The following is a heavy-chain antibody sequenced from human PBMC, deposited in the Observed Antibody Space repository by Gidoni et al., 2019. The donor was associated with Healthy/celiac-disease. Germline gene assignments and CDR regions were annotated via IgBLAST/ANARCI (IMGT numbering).Heavy chain of an antibody. D-gene: IGHD6-19*01. V-gene: IGHV3-7*01. CDR3: ARERISIAVAADY. CDR2: IKQDGSEK. J-gene: IGHJ4*02. CDR1: GFTFSSYW. Sequence: EVQLVESGGGLVQPGGSLRLSCAASGFTFSSYWMSWVRQAPGKGLEWVANIKQDGSEKYYVDSVKGRFTISRDNAKNSLYLQMNSLRAEDTAVYYCARERISIAVAADYWGQGTLVTVSS.